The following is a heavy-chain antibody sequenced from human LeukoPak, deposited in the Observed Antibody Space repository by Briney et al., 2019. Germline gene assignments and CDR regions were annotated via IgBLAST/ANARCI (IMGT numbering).Heavy chain of an antibody. J-gene: IGHJ4*02. Sequence: SETLSLTCTVSGGSISSSSYYWGWIRQPPGKGLEWIGSIYYSGSTYYNPSLKSRVTISVDTSKNQFSLKLSSVTAADTAVYYCAATYYYDSSGFDYWGQGTLVTVSS. D-gene: IGHD3-22*01. CDR2: IYYSGST. CDR1: GGSISSSSYY. CDR3: AATYYYDSSGFDY. V-gene: IGHV4-39*07.